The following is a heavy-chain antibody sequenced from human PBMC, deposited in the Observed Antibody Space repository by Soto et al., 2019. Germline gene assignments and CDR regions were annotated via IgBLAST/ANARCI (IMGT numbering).Heavy chain of an antibody. Sequence: ASVKVSCKASGYSFTNYAMHWVRQAPGESLEWMGWSNDGNGNTKCSQKFQGRVTITRDTAANTDYMELSGLRSEDAAVYYCAGKLWIGKLKKSYYVMDVWGQGTTVTVSS. CDR2: SNDGNGNT. V-gene: IGHV1-3*01. CDR3: AGKLWIGKLKKSYYVMDV. D-gene: IGHD3-10*01. J-gene: IGHJ6*02. CDR1: GYSFTNYA.